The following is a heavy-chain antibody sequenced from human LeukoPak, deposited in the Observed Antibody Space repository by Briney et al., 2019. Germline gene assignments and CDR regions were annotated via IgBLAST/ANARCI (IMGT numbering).Heavy chain of an antibody. V-gene: IGHV4-39*01. D-gene: IGHD6-19*01. Sequence: PSETLSLTCTVSGGSIRSTSYYWGWIRHPPGKGLEWLGSVHHSGSTYDNPSLKSRVTISVDTSKNQFSLKLISVTAADTAVYYCARRSTVAGRGRFDPWGQGTLVTVSS. CDR2: VHHSGST. CDR3: ARRSTVAGRGRFDP. J-gene: IGHJ5*02. CDR1: GGSIRSTSYY.